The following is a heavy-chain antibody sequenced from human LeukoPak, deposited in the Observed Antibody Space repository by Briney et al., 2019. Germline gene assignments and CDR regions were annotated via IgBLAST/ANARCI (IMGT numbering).Heavy chain of an antibody. Sequence: GGSLRLSCAASGFASGFTFSSYAMSWVRQAPGKGLEWVASINGRAATTYYADSVKGRFTISRDNSKNTLYLQINSLGADDTAVYYCAKAPGTGEGYYFYYMDVWGKGTTVTVSS. J-gene: IGHJ6*03. CDR3: AKAPGTGEGYYFYYMDV. V-gene: IGHV3-23*01. CDR2: INGRAATT. CDR1: GFTFSSYA. D-gene: IGHD7-27*01.